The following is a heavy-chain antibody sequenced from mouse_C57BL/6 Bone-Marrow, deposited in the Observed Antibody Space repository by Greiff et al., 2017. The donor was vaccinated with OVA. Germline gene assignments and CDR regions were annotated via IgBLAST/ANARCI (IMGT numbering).Heavy chain of an antibody. J-gene: IGHJ2*01. CDR2: IHPNSGST. CDR3: ARYWGPLFDY. V-gene: IGHV1-64*01. CDR1: GYTFTSYW. Sequence: QVQLQQPGAELVKPGASVKLSCKASGYTFTSYWMHWVKQRPGQGLEWIGMIHPNSGSTNYNEKFKSKATLTVDKSSSTAYMQLSSLTSEDSAVEYCARYWGPLFDYWGQGTTLTVSS.